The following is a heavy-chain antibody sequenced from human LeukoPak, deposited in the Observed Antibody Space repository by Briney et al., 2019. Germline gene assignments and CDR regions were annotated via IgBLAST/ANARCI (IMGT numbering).Heavy chain of an antibody. V-gene: IGHV4-59*12. CDR3: ARAPEYYYGSGSYRGNYFDY. CDR1: GGSISSYY. Sequence: SETLSLTCSVSGGSISSYYWSWIRQPPGKGLQWIGYIYYSGSTNYNPSLKSRVTISVDTSKNQFSLKLSSVTAADTAVYYCARAPEYYYGSGSYRGNYFDYWGQGTLVTVSS. J-gene: IGHJ4*02. CDR2: IYYSGST. D-gene: IGHD3-10*01.